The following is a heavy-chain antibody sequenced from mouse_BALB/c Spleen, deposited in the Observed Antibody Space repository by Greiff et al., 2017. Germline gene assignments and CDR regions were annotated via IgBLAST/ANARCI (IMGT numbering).Heavy chain of an antibody. V-gene: IGHV5-4*02. CDR2: ISDGGSYT. D-gene: IGHD2-3*01. J-gene: IGHJ4*01. CDR1: GFTFSDYY. Sequence: EVKLMESGGGLVKPGGSLKLSCAASGFTFSDYYMYWVRQTPEKRLEWVATISDGGSYTYYPDSVKGRFTISRDNAKNNLYLQMSSLKSEDTAMYYCARTDGYYAMDYWGQGTSVTVSS. CDR3: ARTDGYYAMDY.